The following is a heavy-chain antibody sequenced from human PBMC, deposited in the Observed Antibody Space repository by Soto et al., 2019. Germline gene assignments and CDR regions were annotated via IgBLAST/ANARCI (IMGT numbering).Heavy chain of an antibody. Sequence: SQTLSLTCVISGDSVSSDSASWMWIRQSPSRGLEWLGTTYYRSKWYDDYAESVKSRLAISPDTSTNQFSLRLTSVTPDDSAVYYCARLIRSFGWDHYYYCCVDFWCQGIMVTVFS. J-gene: IGHJ6*02. CDR3: ARLIRSFGWDHYYYCCVDF. CDR1: GDSVSSDSAS. CDR2: TYYRSKWYD. V-gene: IGHV6-1*01. D-gene: IGHD6-19*01.